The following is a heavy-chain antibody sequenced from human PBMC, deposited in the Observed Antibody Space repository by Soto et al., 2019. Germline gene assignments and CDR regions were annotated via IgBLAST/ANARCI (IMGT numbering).Heavy chain of an antibody. CDR3: ARDYDSSGYGTVAFDI. CDR2: IWNDESNK. J-gene: IGHJ3*02. V-gene: IGHV3-33*01. Sequence: QVQLVEYGGGVVQPGRSQRISCAASGFTCSSYGMHWVRQAPGKGLEWVAVIWNDESNKYYADSVKGRFSISRDNSKNPLYLQMNSLRAEETAVYYCARDYDSSGYGTVAFDIWGQGTMVTVSS. CDR1: GFTCSSYG. D-gene: IGHD3-22*01.